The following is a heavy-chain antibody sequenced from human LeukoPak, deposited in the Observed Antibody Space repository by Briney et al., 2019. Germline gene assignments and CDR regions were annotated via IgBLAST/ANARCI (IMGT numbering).Heavy chain of an antibody. J-gene: IGHJ4*02. V-gene: IGHV3-30*02. CDR3: AKDSNWAFDY. CDR1: GFTFSRYG. CDR2: IRKDGSDK. D-gene: IGHD7-27*01. Sequence: GGSLRLSCGASGFTFSRYGMHWARQAPGEGLEWVAYIRKDGSDKYYADSVKGRFTISRDSSKNMVYLQMNSLRAEDTAVYYCAKDSNWAFDYWGQGTLVSVSS.